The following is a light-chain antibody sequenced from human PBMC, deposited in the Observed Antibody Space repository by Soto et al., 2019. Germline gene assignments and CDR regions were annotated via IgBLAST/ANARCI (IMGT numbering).Light chain of an antibody. J-gene: IGKJ4*01. CDR2: DAS. V-gene: IGKV1-33*01. CDR1: PDISNS. Sequence: DIPMTQSPSSLSASVGDRVTITCQASPDISNSLNWYQQKPGKAPKLLIYDASNLETGVPSRFSGSGSGTDFTFTISSLQPEDIATYYCQQYDNLLTVGGGTKVEIK. CDR3: QQYDNLLT.